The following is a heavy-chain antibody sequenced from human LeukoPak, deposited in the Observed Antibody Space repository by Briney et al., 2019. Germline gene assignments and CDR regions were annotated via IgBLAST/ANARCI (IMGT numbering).Heavy chain of an antibody. CDR2: FDPEDGET. CDR1: GYTLTELS. Sequence: ASVKVSCKVSGYTLTELSMHWVRQAPGKGLEWMGGFDPEDGETIYAQKFQGRVTMTEDTSTDTAYMELSSLRSEDTAVYYCARGYLAYYYDSSGPTSPFDYWGQGTLVTVSS. CDR3: ARGYLAYYYDSSGPTSPFDY. D-gene: IGHD3-22*01. V-gene: IGHV1-24*01. J-gene: IGHJ4*02.